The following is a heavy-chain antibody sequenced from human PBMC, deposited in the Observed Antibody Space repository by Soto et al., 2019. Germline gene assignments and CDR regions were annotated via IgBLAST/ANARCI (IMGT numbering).Heavy chain of an antibody. D-gene: IGHD6-13*01. CDR1: GFTFSSYG. Sequence: GGSRSLSCAASGFTFSSYGMHWVRQAPGKGLEWVAVIWYDGSNKYYADSVKGRFTISRDNSKNTLYLQMNSLRAEDTAVYYCARGKKTPYSMAAGDGFDYWGQGTLVTVSS. V-gene: IGHV3-33*01. J-gene: IGHJ4*02. CDR3: ARGKKTPYSMAAGDGFDY. CDR2: IWYDGSNK.